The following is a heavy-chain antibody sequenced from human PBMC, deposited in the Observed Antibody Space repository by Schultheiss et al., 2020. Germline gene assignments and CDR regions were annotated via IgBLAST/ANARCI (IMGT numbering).Heavy chain of an antibody. Sequence: ASVKVSCKASGYTFTGYYMHWVRQAPGQGLEWMGRINPNSGGTNYAQKFQGRVTMTRDTSISTAYMELSRLRSDDTAVYYCATQRYNDFWDGRPFDPWGQGTLVTVSS. CDR3: ATQRYNDFWDGRPFDP. V-gene: IGHV1-2*06. CDR2: INPNSGGT. CDR1: GYTFTGYY. J-gene: IGHJ5*02. D-gene: IGHD3-3*01.